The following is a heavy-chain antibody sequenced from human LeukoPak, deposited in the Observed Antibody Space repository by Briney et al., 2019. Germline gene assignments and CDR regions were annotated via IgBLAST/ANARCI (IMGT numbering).Heavy chain of an antibody. V-gene: IGHV3-23*01. Sequence: PGGSLRLSCAASEFTFSSYAMSWVRQAPGKGLEWVSGISGSGGSTYYADSVKGRFTISRDNSKNTLYPQMSSLRAEDTAVYYCAKRAYGDYVGYYFDYWGQGTLVTVSS. D-gene: IGHD4-17*01. CDR1: EFTFSSYA. CDR3: AKRAYGDYVGYYFDY. CDR2: ISGSGGST. J-gene: IGHJ4*02.